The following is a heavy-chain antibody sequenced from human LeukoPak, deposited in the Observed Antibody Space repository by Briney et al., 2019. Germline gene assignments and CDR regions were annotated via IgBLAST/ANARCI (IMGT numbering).Heavy chain of an antibody. D-gene: IGHD5-18*01. V-gene: IGHV3-48*01. CDR3: ARDRYGYFAPDY. CDR1: GFTFSSYS. J-gene: IGHJ4*02. CDR2: ISSSSSPI. Sequence: GGSLRLSCAASGFTFSSYSMNWVRQAPGKGLEWVSYISSSSSPIYFADSVKGRFTISRDNAKNSLYLQMNSLRAEDTAVYYCARDRYGYFAPDYWGQGTLVTVSS.